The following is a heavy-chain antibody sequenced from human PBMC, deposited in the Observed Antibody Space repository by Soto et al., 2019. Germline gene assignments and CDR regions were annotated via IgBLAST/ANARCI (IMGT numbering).Heavy chain of an antibody. CDR2: INAGNGNT. J-gene: IGHJ4*02. CDR1: GYTFTSYA. D-gene: IGHD3-10*01. CDR3: ARDRGYGSGSYIDY. V-gene: IGHV1-3*01. Sequence: QVQLVQSGAEVKKPGASVKVSCKASGYTFTSYAMHWVRQAPGQRLEWMGWINAGNGNTKYSQKFQGRVTITRDTSASTAYMELSSLRSEDTAVYSCARDRGYGSGSYIDYWGQGTLVTVSS.